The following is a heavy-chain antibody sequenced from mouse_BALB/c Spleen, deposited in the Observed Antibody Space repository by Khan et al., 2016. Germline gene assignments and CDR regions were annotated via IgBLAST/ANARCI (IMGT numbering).Heavy chain of an antibody. CDR1: GFSITGFA. D-gene: IGHD2-4*01. Sequence: QVQLQESGPGLVAPSQSLSITCTVSGFSITGFAVNWVRQPPGKGLEWLGVIWGDGSTDYDSALKSRLSISKDDSKSQVFLKMNSLQTDDTARYYCASYYEYDGGFAYWGQGTLVTVSA. V-gene: IGHV2-6-7*01. CDR3: ASYYEYDGGFAY. J-gene: IGHJ3*01. CDR2: IWGDGST.